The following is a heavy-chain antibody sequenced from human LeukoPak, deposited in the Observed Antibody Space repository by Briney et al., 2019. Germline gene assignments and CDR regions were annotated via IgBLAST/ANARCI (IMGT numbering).Heavy chain of an antibody. CDR3: ATLNPDSTYYYYMDV. J-gene: IGHJ6*03. D-gene: IGHD2/OR15-2a*01. V-gene: IGHV1-69*05. Sequence: SVKVSCKASGGTFSSYAISWVRQAPGQGLEWMGGIIPIFGTANYAQKFQGRVTITTDESTSTAYMELSSLRSEDTAVYYCATLNPDSTYYYYMDVWGKGTTVTVSS. CDR2: IIPIFGTA. CDR1: GGTFSSYA.